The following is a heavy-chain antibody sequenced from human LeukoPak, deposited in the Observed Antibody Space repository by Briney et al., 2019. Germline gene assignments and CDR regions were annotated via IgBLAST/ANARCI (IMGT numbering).Heavy chain of an antibody. CDR1: GVSFDDYY. V-gene: IGHV4-34*01. J-gene: IGHJ4*02. CDR3: TRMTTGHDY. Sequence: SETLSLTCALSGVSFDDYYWSWVRQPPGKGLEWLGEINHSGYTNDSPSLKSRVTLSIDTSNKQFSLNLRSVTVADAGIYYCTRMTTGHDYWGQGTLVTVSS. CDR2: INHSGYT. D-gene: IGHD4-17*01.